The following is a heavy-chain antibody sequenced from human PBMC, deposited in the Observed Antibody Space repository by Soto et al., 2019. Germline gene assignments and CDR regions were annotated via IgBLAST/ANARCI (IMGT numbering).Heavy chain of an antibody. V-gene: IGHV1-69*18. CDR2: IIPLFST. J-gene: IGHJ4*02. D-gene: IGHD6-19*01. CDR1: GDTFSNYA. CDR3: ARDPGIAVVGRGTSFEH. Sequence: QVQLVQSGAEVKKPGSSVKVSCKASGDTFSNYAFTWVRQAPGQGLGWMGTIIPLFSTRYAQKFQGRVTMTADESTSTVYMDLSSLKSDDTAVYYCARDPGIAVVGRGTSFEHWGQGTLVTVSS.